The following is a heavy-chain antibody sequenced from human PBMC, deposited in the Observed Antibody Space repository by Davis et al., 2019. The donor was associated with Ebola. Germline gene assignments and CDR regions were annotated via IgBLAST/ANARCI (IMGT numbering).Heavy chain of an antibody. D-gene: IGHD3-3*01. CDR3: ARVKDFWSGLDY. Sequence: SETLSLTCTVSGGSISSGGYYWSWIRQPPGKGLEWIGYIYYSGSTSYNPSLGSRVTISVDTSKNKFSLKLSSVTAADTAVYYCARVKDFWSGLDYWGQGTLVTVSS. J-gene: IGHJ4*02. CDR1: GGSISSGGYY. CDR2: IYYSGST. V-gene: IGHV4-30-4*08.